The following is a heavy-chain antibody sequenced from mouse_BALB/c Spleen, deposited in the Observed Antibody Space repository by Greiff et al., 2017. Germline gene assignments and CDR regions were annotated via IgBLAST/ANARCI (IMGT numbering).Heavy chain of an antibody. CDR2: IDPANGNT. CDR3: ARSDYYGSPYWYFDV. V-gene: IGHV14-3*02. Sequence: EVKLQQSGAELVKPGASVKLSCTASGFNIKDTYMHWVKQRPEQGLEWIGRIDPANGNTKYDPKFQGKATIKADTSSNTAYLQLSSLTSEDTAVYYCARSDYYGSPYWYFDVWGEGTTVTVSS. CDR1: GFNIKDTY. J-gene: IGHJ1*01. D-gene: IGHD1-1*01.